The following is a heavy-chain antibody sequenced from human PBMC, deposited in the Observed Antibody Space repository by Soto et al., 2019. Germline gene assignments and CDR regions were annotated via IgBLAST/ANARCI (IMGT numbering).Heavy chain of an antibody. CDR3: AKDRGGFTNGWEFFDS. Sequence: EVVLLESGGGLVQPGGSLRLSCEVSGFAFSFYSMSWVRQAPGKGLEWVASISGNGGITYYAASGKGRFTFSRDNSKNTLYLQMNNLRGEDTAVYYCAKDRGGFTNGWEFFDSWGQGTLVTVSS. V-gene: IGHV3-23*01. CDR1: GFAFSFYS. J-gene: IGHJ4*02. CDR2: ISGNGGIT. D-gene: IGHD3-10*01.